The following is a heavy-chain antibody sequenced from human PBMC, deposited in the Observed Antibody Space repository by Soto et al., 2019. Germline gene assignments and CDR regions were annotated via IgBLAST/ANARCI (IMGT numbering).Heavy chain of an antibody. CDR3: ARERGYSGYDSGWFDP. CDR1: GFTFSSYS. D-gene: IGHD5-12*01. CDR2: ISSSSTI. Sequence: PGGSLRLSCAASGFTFSSYSMNWVRQAPGKGLEWVSYISSSSTIYYADSVKGRFTISRDNAKNSLYLQMNSLRAEDTAVYYCARERGYSGYDSGWFDPWGQGTLVTVSS. J-gene: IGHJ5*02. V-gene: IGHV3-48*01.